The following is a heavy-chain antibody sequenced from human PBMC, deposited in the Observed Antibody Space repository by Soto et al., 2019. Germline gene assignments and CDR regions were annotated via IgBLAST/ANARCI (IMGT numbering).Heavy chain of an antibody. J-gene: IGHJ4*02. Sequence: SETLSLTCAVSSVSISSSNWWSWVRQPPGKGLEWIGEIYHSGSTNYNPSLKSRVTISVDKSKNQFSLKLSSVTAADTAVYYCARGNDWLAPFDYWGQGTLVTVSS. V-gene: IGHV4-4*02. CDR2: IYHSGST. CDR1: SVSISSSNW. CDR3: ARGNDWLAPFDY. D-gene: IGHD3-9*01.